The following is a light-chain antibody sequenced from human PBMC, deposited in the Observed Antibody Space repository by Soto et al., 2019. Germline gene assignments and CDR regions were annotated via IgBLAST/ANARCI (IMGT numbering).Light chain of an antibody. CDR2: GNS. V-gene: IGLV1-40*01. CDR1: SSNIGAGYD. CDR3: QSYDSSLSGYV. Sequence: QSVLTQPPSVSGAPGQRVTISCTGSSSNIGAGYDVHWYQQLPGTAPKLLIYGNSNRPSGVPDRFSGSKSGTSASLAITGLQAEDEADYSCQSYDSSLSGYVFGTGTKPTAL. J-gene: IGLJ1*01.